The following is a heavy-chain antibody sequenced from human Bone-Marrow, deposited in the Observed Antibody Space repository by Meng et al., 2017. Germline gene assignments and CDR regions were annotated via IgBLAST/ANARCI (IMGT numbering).Heavy chain of an antibody. Sequence: GESLKISCAASGFTFSSYNKHCVRQTPGEGLVWVSRINTDASSTTYADSVKGRFTISRDDAKNTVYLQMNSLRAEDTAVYYCARDADWVIFDHWGQGALVTVSS. CDR2: INTDASST. D-gene: IGHD3-9*01. V-gene: IGHV3-74*03. CDR1: GFTFSSYN. J-gene: IGHJ4*02. CDR3: ARDADWVIFDH.